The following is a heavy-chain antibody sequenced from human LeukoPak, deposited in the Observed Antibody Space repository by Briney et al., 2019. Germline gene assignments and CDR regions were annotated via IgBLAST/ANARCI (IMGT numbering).Heavy chain of an antibody. Sequence: SETLSLTCAVYGGSLSGYFWSWVRQSPGKGLEWIGEISHNGTTNYNPSLKSRVTIPGDTSKNQFHLNLISVTAADTAVYYCARVSGYCPDGVCRFDFWLRGTL. V-gene: IGHV4-34*01. CDR2: ISHNGTT. CDR1: GGSLSGYF. D-gene: IGHD2-8*01. J-gene: IGHJ4*02. CDR3: ARVSGYCPDGVCRFDF.